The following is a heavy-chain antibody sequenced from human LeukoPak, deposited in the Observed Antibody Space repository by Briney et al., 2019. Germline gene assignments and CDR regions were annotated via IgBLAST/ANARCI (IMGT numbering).Heavy chain of an antibody. J-gene: IGHJ5*02. V-gene: IGHV3-48*03. Sequence: GGSLRLSCAASGFTFSSYEMNWVRQAPGKGLEWVSYISSSGSTMYYADSVKGRFTISRDNAKNSLYLQMNSLRAEDTAVYYCARAGSVSWFDPWGQGTLVTVSP. CDR3: ARAGSVSWFDP. D-gene: IGHD3-16*01. CDR1: GFTFSSYE. CDR2: ISSSGSTM.